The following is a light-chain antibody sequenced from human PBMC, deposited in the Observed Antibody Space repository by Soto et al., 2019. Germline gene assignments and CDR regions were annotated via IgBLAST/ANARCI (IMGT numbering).Light chain of an antibody. Sequence: DIVMTQSPLSLPVTPGEPASISCRSSQSLLHSNGYNYLDWYLQKPGQSPQLLIYLGSNRASGVPNRFSGNGSGTDVTLKISRVEAEDVGFYYCMQALQSPPDTFGHGTKLEIK. CDR1: QSLLHSNGYNY. J-gene: IGKJ2*01. CDR3: MQALQSPPDT. V-gene: IGKV2-28*01. CDR2: LGS.